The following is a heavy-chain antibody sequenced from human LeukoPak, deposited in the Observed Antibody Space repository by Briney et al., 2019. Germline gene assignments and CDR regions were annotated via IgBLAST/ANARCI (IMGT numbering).Heavy chain of an antibody. CDR1: GFTFSSYS. CDR3: ARVDLWFGELLKGDAFDI. Sequence: GGSLRLSCAASGFTFSSYSMNWVRQAPGKGLEWVSYISSSSSTIYYADSVKGRFTISRDNVKNSLYLQMNSLRAEDTAVYYCARVDLWFGELLKGDAFDIWGQGTMVTVSS. V-gene: IGHV3-48*04. J-gene: IGHJ3*02. CDR2: ISSSSSTI. D-gene: IGHD3-10*01.